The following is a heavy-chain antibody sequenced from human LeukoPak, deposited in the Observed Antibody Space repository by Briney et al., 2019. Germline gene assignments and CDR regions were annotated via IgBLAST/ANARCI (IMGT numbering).Heavy chain of an antibody. J-gene: IGHJ4*02. CDR3: ARGLDTYYFVY. Sequence: SETLSLTCTVSGGYISTYYWSWIRQPPGKALEWIGYIYYSGSSNYNPSLKSRVTISVDTSKNQFSLKLSSVTAADTAVYYCARGLDTYYFVYWGQGTLVTVSS. D-gene: IGHD3/OR15-3a*01. CDR2: IYYSGSS. CDR1: GGYISTYY. V-gene: IGHV4-59*01.